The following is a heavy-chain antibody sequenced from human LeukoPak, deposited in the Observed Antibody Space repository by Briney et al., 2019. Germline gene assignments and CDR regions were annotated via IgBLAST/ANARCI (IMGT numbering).Heavy chain of an antibody. CDR3: ARDSVAVVPFDY. Sequence: GGSLRLSCAASGFTFSSYSMNWVRQAPGKGLEWVSSISSSSSYIYYADSVKGRFTTPRDNAKNSLYLQMNSLRAEDTAVYYCARDSVAVVPFDYWGQGTLVTVSS. J-gene: IGHJ4*02. CDR1: GFTFSSYS. D-gene: IGHD6-19*01. V-gene: IGHV3-21*01. CDR2: ISSSSSYI.